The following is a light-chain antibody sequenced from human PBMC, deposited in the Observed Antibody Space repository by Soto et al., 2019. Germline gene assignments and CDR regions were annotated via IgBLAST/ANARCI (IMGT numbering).Light chain of an antibody. CDR1: QSVSSSF. CDR3: QHYGSSTRT. J-gene: IGKJ1*01. V-gene: IGKV3-20*01. Sequence: EIVLTQSPGTLSLSPGERATLSCRASQSVSSSFLAWYQQKPGQAPRFLIYGASSRATGIPDRFSGSGSGTDFTLTISRLEPEDFAVYYCQHYGSSTRTFGQGTKVDI. CDR2: GAS.